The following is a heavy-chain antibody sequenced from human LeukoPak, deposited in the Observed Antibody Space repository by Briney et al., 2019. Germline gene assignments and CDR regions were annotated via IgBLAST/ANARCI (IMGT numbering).Heavy chain of an antibody. J-gene: IGHJ4*02. V-gene: IGHV3-21*01. CDR3: ARDPPQHSGYSSGWSANYFDY. CDR1: GFTFSSYS. CDR2: ISSSSSYI. D-gene: IGHD6-19*01. Sequence: GGSLRLSCAASGFTFSSYSMNWVRQAPGKGLEWVSSISSSSSYIYYADSVKGRFTISRDNAKNSLYLQMNSLRAEDTAVYYCARDPPQHSGYSSGWSANYFDYWGQGTLVTVSS.